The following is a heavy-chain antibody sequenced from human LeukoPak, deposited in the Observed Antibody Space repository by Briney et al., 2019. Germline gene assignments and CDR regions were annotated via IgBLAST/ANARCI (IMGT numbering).Heavy chain of an antibody. J-gene: IGHJ4*02. CDR3: ALRDYYDSSGYYDDY. D-gene: IGHD3-22*01. CDR2: ISAYNGNT. V-gene: IGHV1-18*01. CDR1: GYTFTSYG. Sequence: ASVKVSCKASGYTFTSYGISWVRQAPGQGLEWMGWISAYNGNTNHAQKLQGRVTMTTDTSTSTAYMELRSLRSDDTAVYYCALRDYYDSSGYYDDYWGQGTLVTVSS.